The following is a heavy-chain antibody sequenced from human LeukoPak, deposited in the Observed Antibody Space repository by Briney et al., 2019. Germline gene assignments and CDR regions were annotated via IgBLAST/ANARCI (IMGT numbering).Heavy chain of an antibody. J-gene: IGHJ4*02. V-gene: IGHV1-18*04. D-gene: IGHD6-19*01. CDR2: INTYNGNT. Sequence: GASVKVSCKASSYIFTTYGISWVRQAPGQGLEWMGWINTYNGNTNYAQKLQGRGTMTTDTSTSTAYMDLRSLRSDDTAVYYCARQAGGYSSGWYQFHFDYWGQGTLVTVSS. CDR3: ARQAGGYSSGWYQFHFDY. CDR1: SYIFTTYG.